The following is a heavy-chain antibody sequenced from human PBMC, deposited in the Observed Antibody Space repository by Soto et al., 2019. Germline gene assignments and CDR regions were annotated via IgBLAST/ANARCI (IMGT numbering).Heavy chain of an antibody. CDR3: SRPYYYGSGFDY. D-gene: IGHD3-10*01. V-gene: IGHV3-7*02. Sequence: PGGSLRLSCVGSGFTFSSNWMTWVRQAPGKGLEWVGNIRQDGSEKNYVDSVKGRFTISRDNAKNTLYLQMNSLRAEDTAVYYCSRPYYYGSGFDYWGQGTLVTVSS. CDR1: GFTFSSNW. J-gene: IGHJ4*02. CDR2: IRQDGSEK.